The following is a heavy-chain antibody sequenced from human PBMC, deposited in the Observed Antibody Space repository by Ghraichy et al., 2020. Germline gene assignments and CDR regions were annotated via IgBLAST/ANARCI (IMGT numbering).Heavy chain of an antibody. Sequence: SVKVSCKASGFTFTSSAVQWVRQARGQRLEWIGWIVVGSGNTNYAQKFQERVTITRDMSTSTAYMELSSLRSEDTAVYYCAADYVWGRLYYYYGMDVWGQGTTVTVSS. D-gene: IGHD3-16*01. J-gene: IGHJ6*02. V-gene: IGHV1-58*01. CDR2: IVVGSGNT. CDR3: AADYVWGRLYYYYGMDV. CDR1: GFTFTSSA.